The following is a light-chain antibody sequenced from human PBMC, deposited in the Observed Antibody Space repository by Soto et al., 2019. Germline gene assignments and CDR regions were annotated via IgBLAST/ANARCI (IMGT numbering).Light chain of an antibody. CDR2: AAS. CDR1: DSISSY. Sequence: AIRMTQSPSSFSASTGDRVTITCRASDSISSYLAWYQQKPGKAPRLLIYAASTLQSGVPSRFSGSGSGTNFTLTISCLQSEDFATYYCQHYYTYPLTFGGGTKVEIK. CDR3: QHYYTYPLT. V-gene: IGKV1-8*01. J-gene: IGKJ4*01.